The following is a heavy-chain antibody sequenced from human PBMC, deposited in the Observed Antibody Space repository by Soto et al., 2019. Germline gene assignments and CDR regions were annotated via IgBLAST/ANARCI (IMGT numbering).Heavy chain of an antibody. CDR1: GFTFSSYE. CDR3: ARAHYYDSSGYYWAFDY. J-gene: IGHJ4*02. D-gene: IGHD3-22*01. Sequence: PGGSLRLSCAASGFTFSSYEMNWVRQAPGKGLEWVSYISSSGSTIYYADSVKGRFTISRDNAKNSLYLQMNSLRAEDTAVYYCARAHYYDSSGYYWAFDYWGQGTLVTVSS. V-gene: IGHV3-48*03. CDR2: ISSSGSTI.